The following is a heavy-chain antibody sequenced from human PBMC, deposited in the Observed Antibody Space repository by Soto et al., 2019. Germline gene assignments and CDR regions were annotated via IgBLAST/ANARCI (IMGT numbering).Heavy chain of an antibody. CDR1: GYVFTSFA. CDR3: ARSKTIVMPGFDH. Sequence: ASVKVSCKTSGYVFTSFAIHWMRQAPGQGPEWMGWINTGNGDSKYSEKFQDRVTITRDTSATTAYMELSSLRSEDTAVYYCARSKTIVMPGFDHWGQGTLVTVSS. D-gene: IGHD2-21*01. CDR2: INTGNGDS. V-gene: IGHV1-3*04. J-gene: IGHJ4*02.